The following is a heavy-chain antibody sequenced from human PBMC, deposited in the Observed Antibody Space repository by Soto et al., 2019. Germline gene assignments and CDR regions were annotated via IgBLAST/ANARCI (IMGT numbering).Heavy chain of an antibody. CDR2: ISGSGGST. J-gene: IGHJ6*03. CDR3: AKSGCSGGSCYASYYYYYMDV. CDR1: GFTFSSYA. Sequence: PGGSLRLSCAASGFTFSSYAMSWVRQAPGKGLEWVSAISGSGGSTYYADSVKGRFTISRDKSKNTLYLQMNSLRAEDTAVYYCAKSGCSGGSCYASYYYYYMDVWGQGTTVTVSS. V-gene: IGHV3-23*01. D-gene: IGHD2-15*01.